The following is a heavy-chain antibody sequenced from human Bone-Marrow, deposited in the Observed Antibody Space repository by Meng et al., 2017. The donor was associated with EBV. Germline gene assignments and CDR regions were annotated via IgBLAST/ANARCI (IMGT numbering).Heavy chain of an antibody. J-gene: IGHJ4*02. CDR1: GFTFSSYG. Sequence: QVQLVESGXXXXXPXGAXRRSCAASGFTFSSYGMHWVRQAPGKGLEWVAVIWYDGSNKYYADSVKGRFTISRDNSKNTLYLQMNSLRAEDTAVYYCARSGGATYRGPFDYWGQGTVVTVSS. CDR3: ARSGGATYRGPFDY. D-gene: IGHD1-26*01. V-gene: IGHV3-33*01. CDR2: IWYDGSNK.